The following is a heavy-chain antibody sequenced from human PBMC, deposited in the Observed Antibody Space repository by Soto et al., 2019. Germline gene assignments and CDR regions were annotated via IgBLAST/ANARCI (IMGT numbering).Heavy chain of an antibody. CDR1: GFTFSSYS. Sequence: GGSRRLSCVASGFTFSSYSMNWVRQAPGKGLEWVSSISSSSYIYYADSVKGRFTISRDNAKNSLYLQMNSLRAEDTAVYYCARDRIVATIAYYYYYGMDVWGQGTTVTVSS. CDR2: ISSSSYI. V-gene: IGHV3-21*01. J-gene: IGHJ6*02. D-gene: IGHD5-12*01. CDR3: ARDRIVATIAYYYYYGMDV.